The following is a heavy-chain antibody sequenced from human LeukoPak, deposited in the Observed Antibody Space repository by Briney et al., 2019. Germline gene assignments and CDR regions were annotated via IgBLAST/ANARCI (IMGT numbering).Heavy chain of an antibody. D-gene: IGHD5-24*01. J-gene: IGHJ6*03. V-gene: IGHV4-39*01. Sequence: PSETLSLTRTVSGGSISSSSYYWGWIRQPPGKGLEWIGSIYYSGSTHYNPSLKSRVTISVDTSKNQFSLKLSSVTAADTAVYYCAKMAGEPIGYYYMEVWGKGTTVTVSS. CDR1: GGSISSSSYY. CDR3: AKMAGEPIGYYYMEV. CDR2: IYYSGST.